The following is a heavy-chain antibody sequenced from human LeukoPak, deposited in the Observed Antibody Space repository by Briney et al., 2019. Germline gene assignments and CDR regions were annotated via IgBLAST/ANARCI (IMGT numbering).Heavy chain of an antibody. CDR3: ARALQRVDY. J-gene: IGHJ4*02. CDR2: IYPRDGST. V-gene: IGHV1-46*01. Sequence: GASVKVSCKASGYTFTSNYIHWVRQAPGQGLEWMGMIYPRDGSTSYAQKFQGRVTMTRDTSTSTVYMELSSLRSEDTAVYYCARALQRVDYWGQGTLVTVSS. CDR1: GYTFTSNY.